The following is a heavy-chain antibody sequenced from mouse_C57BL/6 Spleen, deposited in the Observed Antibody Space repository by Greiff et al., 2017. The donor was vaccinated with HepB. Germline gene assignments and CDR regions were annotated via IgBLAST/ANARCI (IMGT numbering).Heavy chain of an antibody. Sequence: QVQLQQPGTELVKPGASVKLSCKASGYTFTSYWKHWVKQRPGQGLEWIGNINRSNGGTNYTEKFKSKATLTVDKSSSTAYMQLSSLTSEDSAVYYCARSTITTVPPFDDWGQGTTLTVSS. CDR3: ARSTITTVPPFDD. CDR1: GYTFTSYW. CDR2: INRSNGGT. D-gene: IGHD1-1*01. V-gene: IGHV1-53*01. J-gene: IGHJ2*01.